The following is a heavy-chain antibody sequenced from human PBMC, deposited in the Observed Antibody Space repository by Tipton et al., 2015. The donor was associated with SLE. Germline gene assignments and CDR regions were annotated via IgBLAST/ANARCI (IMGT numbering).Heavy chain of an antibody. CDR3: ARQRTLDV. Sequence: TLSLTCAVYGGSFSGYYWSWIRQPPGKGLQWIGDINHGGSTNYNPSLKSRVTMSIDTSKNHFSLTLASVTAADAAVYYCARQRTLDVWGQGTTVTVSS. CDR1: GGSFSGYY. V-gene: IGHV4-34*01. J-gene: IGHJ6*02. D-gene: IGHD1-1*01. CDR2: INHGGST.